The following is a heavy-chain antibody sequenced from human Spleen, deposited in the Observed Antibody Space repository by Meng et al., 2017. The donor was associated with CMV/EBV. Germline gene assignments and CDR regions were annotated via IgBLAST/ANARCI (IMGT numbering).Heavy chain of an antibody. CDR1: GFTFSDYY. V-gene: IGHV3-11*04. CDR3: ARGRGDDVWRGFYTEGNYFDS. J-gene: IGHJ4*02. CDR2: ISSSGSTI. Sequence: GESLKISCAASGFTFSDYYMSWIRQAPGKGLEWVSYISSSGSTIYYADSVKGRFTISRDNAKNSLYLQMNSLRVEDTAVYYCARGRGDDVWRGFYTEGNYFDSWGQGTLVTVSS. D-gene: IGHD3-3*01.